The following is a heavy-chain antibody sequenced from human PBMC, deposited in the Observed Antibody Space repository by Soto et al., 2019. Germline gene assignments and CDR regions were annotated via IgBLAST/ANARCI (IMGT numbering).Heavy chain of an antibody. J-gene: IGHJ4*02. D-gene: IGHD4-17*01. Sequence: PSETLSLTCTVSGGSISNGDYYWSWIRQPPGKGLEWIGYIYYSGSTFYNPSLRSRIIISLDTPKNQFSLKLSSMTAADTAVYYCARLEDYGGSLNYWGQGTPVTVS. CDR2: IYYSGST. V-gene: IGHV4-30-4*01. CDR1: GGSISNGDYY. CDR3: ARLEDYGGSLNY.